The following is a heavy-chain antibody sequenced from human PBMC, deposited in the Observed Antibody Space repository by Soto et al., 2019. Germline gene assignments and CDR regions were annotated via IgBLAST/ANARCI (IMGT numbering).Heavy chain of an antibody. J-gene: IGHJ5*02. Sequence: GASLKVSCKASGYTFTSYAMHWVRQAPGQRLEWMGWINAGNGNTKYSQKFQGRVTITRDTSASTAYMELSSLRSEDTAVYYCARDRRASCYCWFDPWGQGTLVTVSS. D-gene: IGHD2-2*01. CDR2: INAGNGNT. CDR1: GYTFTSYA. CDR3: ARDRRASCYCWFDP. V-gene: IGHV1-3*01.